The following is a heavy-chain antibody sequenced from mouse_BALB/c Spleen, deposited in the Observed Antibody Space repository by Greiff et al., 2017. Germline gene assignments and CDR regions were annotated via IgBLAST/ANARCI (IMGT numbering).Heavy chain of an antibody. CDR1: GFNIKDTY. CDR3: ACSSYGYFDV. D-gene: IGHD1-1*01. V-gene: IGHV14-3*02. Sequence: VQLQQSGAELVKPGASVKLSCTASGFNIKDTYMHWVKQRPEQGLEWIGRIDPANGNTKYDPKFQGKATITADTSSNTAYLQLSSLTSEDTAVYYCACSSYGYFDVWGAGTTVTVSS. J-gene: IGHJ1*01. CDR2: IDPANGNT.